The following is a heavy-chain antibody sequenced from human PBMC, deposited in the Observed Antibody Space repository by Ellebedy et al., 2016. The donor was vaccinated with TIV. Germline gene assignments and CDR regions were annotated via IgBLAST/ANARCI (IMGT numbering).Heavy chain of an antibody. Sequence: LRLXXTVSGGSTSSSNYYWGWIRQHPGKGLEWIGYIYYIGSPSYNPSLKSRVTISVNASKNQFALKLSSVTAADTAVYYCARSFGSGRRTFYLDHWGQGILVTVSS. CDR3: ARSFGSGRRTFYLDH. V-gene: IGHV4-31*03. CDR1: GGSTSSSNYY. D-gene: IGHD3-10*01. J-gene: IGHJ4*02. CDR2: IYYIGSP.